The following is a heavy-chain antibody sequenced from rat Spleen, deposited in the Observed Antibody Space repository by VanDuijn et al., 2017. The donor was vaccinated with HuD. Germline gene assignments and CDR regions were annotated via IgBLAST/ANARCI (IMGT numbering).Heavy chain of an antibody. D-gene: IGHD4-3*01. CDR1: GFSLTSYH. CDR3: ARHLREASGVMDV. CDR2: IWNTGGT. J-gene: IGHJ4*01. V-gene: IGHV2-41*01. Sequence: QVQLKESGPGLVQPSQTLSLTCTVSGFSLTSYHVHWVRQPPGKGLEWMGVIWNTGGTRYNSALKSRLSISKDTSKSQVFLKMYSLQPEDTGTYYCARHLREASGVMDVWGQGASVTVSS.